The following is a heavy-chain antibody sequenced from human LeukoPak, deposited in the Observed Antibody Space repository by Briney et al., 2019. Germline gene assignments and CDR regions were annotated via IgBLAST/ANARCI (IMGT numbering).Heavy chain of an antibody. Sequence: SGGSLRLSCAASGFTFTYFGMHWVRQAPGKGLEWVAFIRFDGGDKYYAGSVKGRFTISRDNSNNILYLQMNNLRAEDTAVYYCAKCSGGSCYSGEGDFDYWGQGTLVTVSS. V-gene: IGHV3-30*02. D-gene: IGHD2-15*01. CDR1: GFTFTYFG. CDR3: AKCSGGSCYSGEGDFDY. J-gene: IGHJ4*02. CDR2: IRFDGGDK.